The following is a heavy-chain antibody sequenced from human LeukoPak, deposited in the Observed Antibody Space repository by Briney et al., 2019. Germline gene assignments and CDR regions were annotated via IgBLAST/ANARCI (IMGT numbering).Heavy chain of an antibody. CDR2: INHSGGT. V-gene: IGHV4-34*01. D-gene: IGHD3-22*01. CDR3: ARDRFDDRSGYYYHYYYYMDV. J-gene: IGHJ6*03. CDR1: GGSFSGYY. Sequence: TSETLSLTCAVSGGSFSGYYWSWIRQPPGKGLEWIGEINHSGGTNYNPSLKSRVTISVHTSKNQFSLKLSSVTAADTAVYYSARDRFDDRSGYYYHYYYYMDVWGKGTTVTVSS.